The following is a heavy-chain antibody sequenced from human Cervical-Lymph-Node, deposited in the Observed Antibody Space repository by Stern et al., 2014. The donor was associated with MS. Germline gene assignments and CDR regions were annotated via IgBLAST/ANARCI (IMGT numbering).Heavy chain of an antibody. CDR1: GGTFSSYA. J-gene: IGHJ4*02. D-gene: IGHD5-18*01. Sequence: VQLVESGAEVKKPGSSVKVSCKASGGTFSSYAISWGRQAPGQGLARMGGVIPIFGTANYAQKFQGRVTITADESTSTAYMELSSLRSEDTAVYYCARGRQDTAYYWGQGTLVTASS. CDR3: ARGRQDTAYY. CDR2: VIPIFGTA. V-gene: IGHV1-69*01.